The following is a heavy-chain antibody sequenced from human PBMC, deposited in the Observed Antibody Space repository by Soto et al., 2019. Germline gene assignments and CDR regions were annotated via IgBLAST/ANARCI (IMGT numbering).Heavy chain of an antibody. CDR1: GGSIKIDDHY. Sequence: LSLTCSVSGGSIKIDDHYWTWIRHPPGKGLEWIGSIYKSGTTNYNPSLKSRITVSIDTSKNQFSLNLTSVTAADTALYYCARQRRPAYWFAPWGQATPVTLTS. V-gene: IGHV4-30-4*01. CDR2: IYKSGTT. J-gene: IGHJ5*02. CDR3: ARQRRPAYWFAP.